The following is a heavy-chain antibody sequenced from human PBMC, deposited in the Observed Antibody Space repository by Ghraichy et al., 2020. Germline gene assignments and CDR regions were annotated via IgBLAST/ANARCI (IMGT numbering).Heavy chain of an antibody. D-gene: IGHD3-3*01. CDR1: GFPFSSYS. CDR2: ITGSGRTK. CDR3: AADKGFGAHDY. J-gene: IGHJ4*02. V-gene: IGHV3-48*02. Sequence: GGSLRLSCVGSGFPFSSYSFNWVRQSPGKGLEWVSYITGSGRTKSYADSVKGRFTISRDNAQNSLYLQMNSLRDEDTAVYYCAADKGFGAHDYWGQGSLVFVSS.